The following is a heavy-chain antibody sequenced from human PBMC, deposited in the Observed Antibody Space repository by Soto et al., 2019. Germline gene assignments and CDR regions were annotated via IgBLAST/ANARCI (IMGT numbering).Heavy chain of an antibody. CDR2: IDWDDDK. V-gene: IGHV2-70*01. J-gene: IGHJ5*02. CDR3: ARSYYDSSGYHWNWFDP. D-gene: IGHD3-22*01. CDR1: GFSLSTSGMC. Sequence: SGPTLVNPTQTLTLTCTFSGFSLSTSGMCVSWIRQPPGKALEWLALIDWDDDKYYSTSLKTRLTISKDTSKNQVVLTMTNMDPVDTATYYCARSYYDSSGYHWNWFDPWGQGTLVTVSS.